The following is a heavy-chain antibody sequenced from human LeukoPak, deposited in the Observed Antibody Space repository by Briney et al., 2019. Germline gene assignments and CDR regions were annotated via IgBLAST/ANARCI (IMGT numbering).Heavy chain of an antibody. CDR2: IGTAGNT. CDR1: GFTFSSHD. Sequence: PGGSLRLSCAASGFTFSSHDMHWVRQPTGKGLDWVSVIGTAGNTYYTDSVKGRFTISRENAKNSLYLQMDDLRAEDTAVYYCARISGKYCLDHWGQGTLVTVSS. D-gene: IGHD1-26*01. CDR3: ARISGKYCLDH. V-gene: IGHV3-13*01. J-gene: IGHJ4*02.